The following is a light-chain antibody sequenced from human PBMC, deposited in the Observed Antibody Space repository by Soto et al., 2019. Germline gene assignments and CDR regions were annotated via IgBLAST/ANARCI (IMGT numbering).Light chain of an antibody. CDR3: SSCTSSSTYV. CDR2: EVS. J-gene: IGLJ1*01. V-gene: IGLV2-18*02. CDR1: SSAVGGYNR. Sequence: QSVLTQPPSVSGSPGQSVTISCTGTSSAVGGYNRVSWYRQPPGTAPKLMIYEVSSRPSGVPDRFSGSKSGNTASLTISGLQAEDEADYYCSSCTSSSTYVFGTGTKVTVL.